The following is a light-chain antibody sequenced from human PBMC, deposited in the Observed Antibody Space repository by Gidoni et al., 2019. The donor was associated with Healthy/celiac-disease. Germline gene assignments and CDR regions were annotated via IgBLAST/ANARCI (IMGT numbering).Light chain of an antibody. CDR3: SSYTSSRTVV. CDR1: SSDVGGYNY. CDR2: EVS. J-gene: IGLJ2*01. V-gene: IGLV2-14*01. Sequence: QSALTQPASVSASPGPSITISCTGTSSDVGGYNYVSWYQQHPGKAPKLMIYEVSNRPSGVSNRFSGSKSGNTASLTISGLQAEDEADYYCSSYTSSRTVVFGGGTKLTVL.